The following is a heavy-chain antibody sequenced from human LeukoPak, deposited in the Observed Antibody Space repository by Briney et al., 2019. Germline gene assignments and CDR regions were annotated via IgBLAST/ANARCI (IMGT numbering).Heavy chain of an antibody. V-gene: IGHV3-21*01. CDR2: ISSSSSYI. J-gene: IGHJ4*02. CDR1: GFTFRSYS. Sequence: GGSLRLSCAASGFTFRSYSMNWVRQAPGKGLEWVSSISSSSSYIYYADSVKGRFTISRDNAKNSLYLQMNSLRAEDTAVYYCARDRQWLTPADYWGQGTLVTVSS. D-gene: IGHD6-19*01. CDR3: ARDRQWLTPADY.